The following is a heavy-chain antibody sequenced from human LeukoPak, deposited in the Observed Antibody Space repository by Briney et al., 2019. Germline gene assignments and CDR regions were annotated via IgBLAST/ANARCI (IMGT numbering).Heavy chain of an antibody. CDR2: ISAYNGNT. D-gene: IGHD3-3*01. V-gene: IGHV1-18*01. CDR1: GYTFTSYG. J-gene: IGHJ6*03. CDR3: AIPRAPAYDFWSGYQTSYYYYYMDV. Sequence: RASVKVSCKASGYTFTSYGISWVRQAPGQGLEWMGWISAYNGNTNYAQKLQGRVTMTTGTSTSTAYMELRSLRSDDTAVYYCAIPRAPAYDFWSGYQTSYYYYYMDVWGKGTTVTVSS.